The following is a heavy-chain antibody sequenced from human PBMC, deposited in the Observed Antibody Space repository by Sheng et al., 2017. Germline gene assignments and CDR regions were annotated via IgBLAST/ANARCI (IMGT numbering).Heavy chain of an antibody. D-gene: IGHD1-1*01. J-gene: IGHJ4*02. V-gene: IGHV3-7*01. CDR2: INQAGTRE. Sequence: EVRLVESGGGLVQPGGSLRLSCAASGFIFSDSWMTWVRQAPGKGLEWVANINQAGTREQYVDSVKGRFTISRDNAKNSLYLQMNSLRAEDTAVYYCAEGTTGWGQGTLVTVSS. CDR3: AEGTTG. CDR1: GFIFSDSW.